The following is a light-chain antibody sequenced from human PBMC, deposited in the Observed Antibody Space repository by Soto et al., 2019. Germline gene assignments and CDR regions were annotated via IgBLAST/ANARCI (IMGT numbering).Light chain of an antibody. CDR3: QQSYSTSWT. Sequence: DLQMTQSPSSLSASVGDRVTITCRASQSISNYLNWYQQKPGKAPKLLIFAASSVQSGVPSRFSGSGSGTDFTLTISRLQPEDLATYYCQQSYSTSWTFGQGTKVEIK. CDR2: AAS. V-gene: IGKV1-39*01. J-gene: IGKJ1*01. CDR1: QSISNY.